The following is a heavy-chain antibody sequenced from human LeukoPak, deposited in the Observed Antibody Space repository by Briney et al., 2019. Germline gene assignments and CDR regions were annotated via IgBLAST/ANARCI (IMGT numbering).Heavy chain of an antibody. CDR3: AADRGYYDSSGSIFDY. J-gene: IGHJ4*02. V-gene: IGHV1-58*02. CDR1: GFTFTSSA. CDR2: IVVGSGNT. D-gene: IGHD3-22*01. Sequence: VASVKVSCKASGFTFTSSAMQWVRQARGQRLEWIGWIVVGSGNTNYAQKFQERVTITRDMSTSTAYMELGSLRSEDTAVYYCAADRGYYDSSGSIFDYWGQGTLVTVSS.